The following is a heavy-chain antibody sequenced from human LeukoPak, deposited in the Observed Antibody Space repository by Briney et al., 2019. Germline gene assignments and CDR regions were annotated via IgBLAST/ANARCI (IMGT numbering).Heavy chain of an antibody. J-gene: IGHJ4*02. D-gene: IGHD5-18*01. V-gene: IGHV4-38-2*02. Sequence: PSETLSLTCSVSDYSISSGYYWGWIRQPPGKGLEWIGSVYHNGSTYYNPSLKSRVTISVDTSKNQFSLKLSSVTAADTAVYYCARGDTAMDPDYWGQGTLVTVSS. CDR2: VYHNGST. CDR1: DYSISSGYY. CDR3: ARGDTAMDPDY.